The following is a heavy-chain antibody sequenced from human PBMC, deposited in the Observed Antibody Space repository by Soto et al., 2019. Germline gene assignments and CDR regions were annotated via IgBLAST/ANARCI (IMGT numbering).Heavy chain of an antibody. CDR2: ISGSGSST. J-gene: IGHJ6*02. V-gene: IGHV3-23*01. D-gene: IGHD1-26*01. CDR1: GFTFSSYA. CDR3: AKDGRLGATLGYFYGMDV. Sequence: GGSLRLSCAASGFTFSSYAMSWVRQAPGKGLEWVSVISGSGSSTYYAESVKGRFTISRDNSEKTLYQQMNNLRTEDTAVYYCAKDGRLGATLGYFYGMDVWGQGTTVTVSS.